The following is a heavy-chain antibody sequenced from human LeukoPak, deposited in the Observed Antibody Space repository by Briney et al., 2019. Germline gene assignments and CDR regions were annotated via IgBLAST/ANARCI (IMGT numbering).Heavy chain of an antibody. CDR1: GYAFSSYY. Sequence: ASVKVSCKASGYAFSSYYVHWVRQAPGQGLEWMGIINPSGGNTRNAQKFQGRVTMTRDTSTSTVYMELSSLRSEDTAVYYCARGSNAEYFQHWGQGTLVTVSS. D-gene: IGHD4-11*01. J-gene: IGHJ1*01. V-gene: IGHV1-46*01. CDR2: INPSGGNT. CDR3: ARGSNAEYFQH.